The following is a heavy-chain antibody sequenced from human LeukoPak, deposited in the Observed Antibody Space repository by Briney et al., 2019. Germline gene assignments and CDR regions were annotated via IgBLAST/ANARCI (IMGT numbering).Heavy chain of an antibody. Sequence: ASVKVSCKASGYTFTSHYMQWVRLAPGQGLEWMGIINPSGGSTSYAQKFQGRVTMTRDTSTSTVYMELSSLRSEDTAVYYCARFASLYSRSWYYAFDIWGQGTMVTVSS. J-gene: IGHJ3*02. CDR1: GYTFTSHY. CDR3: ARFASLYSRSWYYAFDI. CDR2: INPSGGST. V-gene: IGHV1-46*01. D-gene: IGHD6-13*01.